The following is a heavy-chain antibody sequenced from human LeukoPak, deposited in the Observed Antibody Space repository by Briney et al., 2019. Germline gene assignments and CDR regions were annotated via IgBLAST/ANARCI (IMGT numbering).Heavy chain of an antibody. CDR3: ARAPPYNWNFDY. J-gene: IGHJ4*02. CDR1: GFTVSSNY. V-gene: IGHV3-66*01. D-gene: IGHD1-20*01. CDR2: IYSGGST. Sequence: PGGSLRLSCAASGFTVSSNYISWVRQAPGKVLEWFSVIYSGGSTYYADSAKGRFTISRDNSKNTLYLQMNSLRAEDTAVYYCARAPPYNWNFDYWGQGTLVTVSS.